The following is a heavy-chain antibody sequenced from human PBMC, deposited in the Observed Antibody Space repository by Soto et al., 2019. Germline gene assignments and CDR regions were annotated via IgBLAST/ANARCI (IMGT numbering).Heavy chain of an antibody. Sequence: GGSLRLSCAAAGFIFSNSWMAWVRQAPGKGLEWVSYIGGTTRFIYYEASVKGRFTVSRDNTKNSLYLLMNSLRAEDTAVYYCATSALDVWGQGTTVTVS. CDR3: ATSALDV. J-gene: IGHJ6*02. D-gene: IGHD2-15*01. CDR2: IGGTTRFI. CDR1: GFIFSNSW. V-gene: IGHV3-21*06.